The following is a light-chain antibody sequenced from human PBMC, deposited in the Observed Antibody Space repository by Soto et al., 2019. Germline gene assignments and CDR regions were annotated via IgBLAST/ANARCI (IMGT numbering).Light chain of an antibody. CDR2: LGS. J-gene: IGKJ2*01. Sequence: DIVMTQSPLSLPVTPGEPASISCRSSQSLLHSNGYNYLDWYLQKPGQSPQLLIYLGSNRASGVPDRCSGSGSGTDFTLQISRGEAEDVWVYYCMQALQSPPDTFGQGTKLDIK. CDR3: MQALQSPPDT. V-gene: IGKV2-28*01. CDR1: QSLLHSNGYNY.